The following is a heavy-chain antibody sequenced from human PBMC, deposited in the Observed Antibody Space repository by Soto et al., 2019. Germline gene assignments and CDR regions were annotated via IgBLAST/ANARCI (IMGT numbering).Heavy chain of an antibody. D-gene: IGHD3-10*01. Sequence: QVQLQQWGAGLLKPSETLSLTCAVYGGSFSGYYWSWIRQPPGKGLEWIGEINHSGSTNYNPSLKSRVTISVDTSKNQFSLKLSPVTAADTAVYYCARGAGGTMVRALVDYWGQGTLVTVSS. CDR2: INHSGST. J-gene: IGHJ4*02. CDR1: GGSFSGYY. V-gene: IGHV4-34*01. CDR3: ARGAGGTMVRALVDY.